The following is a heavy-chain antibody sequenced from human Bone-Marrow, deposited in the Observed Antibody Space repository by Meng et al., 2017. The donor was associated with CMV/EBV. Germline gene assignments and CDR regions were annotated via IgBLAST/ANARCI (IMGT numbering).Heavy chain of an antibody. CDR2: ISSSSSTI. CDR3: ARGWQQLALRGGWFDP. CDR1: GFTFSSYS. D-gene: IGHD6-13*01. V-gene: IGHV3-48*04. Sequence: GESLKISCAASGFTFSSYSMNWVCQAPGKGLEWVSYISSSSSTIYYADSVKGRFTISRDNAKNSLYLQMNSLRAEDTAVYYCARGWQQLALRGGWFDPWGQGTLVTVSS. J-gene: IGHJ5*02.